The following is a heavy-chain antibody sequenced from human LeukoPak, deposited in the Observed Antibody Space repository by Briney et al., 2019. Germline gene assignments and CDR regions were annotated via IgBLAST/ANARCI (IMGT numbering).Heavy chain of an antibody. CDR1: GFTFSSNG. CDR3: ARSGHFDH. V-gene: IGHV3-48*01. J-gene: IGHJ4*02. Sequence: PGGSLRLSCAASGFTFSSNGMSWVRQAPGKGLEWLSYIRSGSNTISYADSVKGRFTISRDNAKNSLYLQMNSLRAEDTAVYYCARSGHFDHWGQGTLVTVSS. CDR2: IRSGSNTI.